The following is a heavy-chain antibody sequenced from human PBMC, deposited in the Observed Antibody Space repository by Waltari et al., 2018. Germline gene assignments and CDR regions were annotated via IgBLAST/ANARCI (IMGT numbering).Heavy chain of an antibody. J-gene: IGHJ4*02. CDR3: ATSRWLGY. Sequence: EVRLVESERGLVQRAVCLRLASAVSGRTCSTYGLTWGRQRPGTGLEWVANITYAGIEKHYVDSVQGRSTSARDNSKSSLFLQMNSLRAEHTATYYCATSRWLGYWGQGSLVTVSS. CDR1: GRTCSTYG. V-gene: IGHV3-7*03. D-gene: IGHD3-10*01. CDR2: ITYAGIEK.